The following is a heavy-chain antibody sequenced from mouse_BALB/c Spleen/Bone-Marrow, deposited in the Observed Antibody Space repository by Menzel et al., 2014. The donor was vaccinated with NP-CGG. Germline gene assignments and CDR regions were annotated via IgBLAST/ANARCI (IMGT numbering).Heavy chain of an antibody. Sequence: VQLQQSGPELVKPGASVRISCKASGYTFTSSYINWVKQRPGQGLEWIGWIYPGNVNTKYNEKFKVKATLTADKSSSTAYMQLSSLTSEDSAVYFFARHKGARDYWGQRTSATASS. CDR3: ARHKGARDY. J-gene: IGHJ4*01. D-gene: IGHD6-1*01. V-gene: IGHV1S56*01. CDR2: IYPGNVNT. CDR1: GYTFTSSY.